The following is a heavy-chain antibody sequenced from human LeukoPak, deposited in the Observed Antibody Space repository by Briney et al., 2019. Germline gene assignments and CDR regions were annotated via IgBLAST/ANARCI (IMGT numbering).Heavy chain of an antibody. J-gene: IGHJ6*04. Sequence: SETLSLTCAVYGGSFSGYYWSWIRQPPGKGLEWIGEINHSGSTNYNPSLKSRVTISVDTSKNQFSLKLSSVTAADTAVYYCARDLSGYCSSTSCYYGMDVWGKGTTVTVSS. CDR2: INHSGST. D-gene: IGHD2-2*03. CDR1: GGSFSGYY. V-gene: IGHV4-34*01. CDR3: ARDLSGYCSSTSCYYGMDV.